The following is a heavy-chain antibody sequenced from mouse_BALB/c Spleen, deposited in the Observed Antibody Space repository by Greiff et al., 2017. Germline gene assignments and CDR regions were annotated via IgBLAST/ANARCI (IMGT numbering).Heavy chain of an antibody. CDR1: GYTFTIYV. V-gene: IGHV1-14*01. Sequence: LQESGPELVKPGASVKMSCKASGYTFTIYVMHWVKQKPGQGLEWIGYINPYNDGTKYNEKFKGKATLTSDKSSSTAYMELSSLTSEDSAVYYCARRYYGSSYGYFDVWGAGTTVTVSS. D-gene: IGHD1-1*01. CDR2: INPYNDGT. CDR3: ARRYYGSSYGYFDV. J-gene: IGHJ1*01.